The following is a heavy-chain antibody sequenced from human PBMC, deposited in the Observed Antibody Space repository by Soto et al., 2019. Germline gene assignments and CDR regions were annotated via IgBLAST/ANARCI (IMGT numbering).Heavy chain of an antibody. D-gene: IGHD6-13*01. CDR3: ARSAAAGGNWFDP. CDR2: IYYSGST. J-gene: IGHJ5*02. Sequence: SETLSLTCTVSGGSVNIISYYWSWIRQPPGKGLEWIGYIYYSGSTNYIPSLKSRVTISVDTSKNQFSLKLTSVTAADTAVFYCARSAAAGGNWFDPWGQGTLVTVSS. V-gene: IGHV4-61*01. CDR1: GGSVNIISYY.